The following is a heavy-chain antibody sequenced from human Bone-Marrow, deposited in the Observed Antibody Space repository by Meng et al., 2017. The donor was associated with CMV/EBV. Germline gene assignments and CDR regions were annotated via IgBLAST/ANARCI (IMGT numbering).Heavy chain of an antibody. CDR2: ISSSSSYI. V-gene: IGHV3-21*01. J-gene: IGHJ4*02. CDR1: GFTFSSYS. CDR3: ARETFYCSSTSCYPDY. D-gene: IGHD2-2*01. Sequence: GGSLRLSCTASGFTFSSYSMNWVRQAPGKGLEWVSSISSSSSYIYYADSVKGRFTISRDNAKNSLYLQMNSLRAEDTAVYYCARETFYCSSTSCYPDYWVQGTLVTVSS.